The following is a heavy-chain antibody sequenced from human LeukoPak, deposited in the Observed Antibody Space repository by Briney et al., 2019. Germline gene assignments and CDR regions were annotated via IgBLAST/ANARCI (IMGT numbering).Heavy chain of an antibody. D-gene: IGHD5-12*01. J-gene: IGHJ4*02. CDR2: ISYDGSNK. V-gene: IGHV3-30*04. CDR3: ARDSHLVATTRGYFDY. Sequence: GRSLRLSCAASGFTFSSYAMQWVRQAPGKGLEWVAVISYDGSNKYYADSVKGRFTISRDNSKNTLYLQMNSLRAEDTAVYYCARDSHLVATTRGYFDYWGQGTLVTVSS. CDR1: GFTFSSYA.